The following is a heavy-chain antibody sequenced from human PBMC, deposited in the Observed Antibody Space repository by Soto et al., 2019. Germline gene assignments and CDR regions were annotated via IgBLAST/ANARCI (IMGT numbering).Heavy chain of an antibody. CDR1: GFTFSSYS. CDR3: PRDPNFPDSGSAPVP. V-gene: IGHV3-21*01. CDR2: ISSSSSYI. D-gene: IGHD5-12*01. J-gene: IGHJ5*02. Sequence: GGSLSLSGAASGFTFSSYSMNWVRQAPEKGLEWVSSISSSSSYIYYADSVKGRFTISKDNAKNSLYLQMNSLRAEDTAVYYCPRDPNFPDSGSAPVPWGQGTLVTVSS.